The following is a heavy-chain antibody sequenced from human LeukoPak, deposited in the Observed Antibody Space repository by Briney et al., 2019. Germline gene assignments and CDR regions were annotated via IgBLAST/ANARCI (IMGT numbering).Heavy chain of an antibody. CDR3: ARARYLDAFDI. V-gene: IGHV3-7*01. Sequence: PGGSLRLSCAASGFTFSSYWMSWVRQAPGKGLEWVAHIKQDGSEQYYVDSVKGRFTTSRDNAKNSLYLQMNSLRAEDTAVYYCARARYLDAFDIWGQGTMVTVSS. CDR1: GFTFSSYW. D-gene: IGHD1-1*01. J-gene: IGHJ3*02. CDR2: IKQDGSEQ.